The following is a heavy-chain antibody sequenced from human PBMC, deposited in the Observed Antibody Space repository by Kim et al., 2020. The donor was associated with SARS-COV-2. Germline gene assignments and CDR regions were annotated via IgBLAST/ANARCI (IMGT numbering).Heavy chain of an antibody. CDR2: IYYSGST. CDR1: GGSISSSSYY. D-gene: IGHD6-13*01. J-gene: IGHJ5*02. V-gene: IGHV4-39*07. CDR3: ARDSIIAAAKNNWFDP. Sequence: SETLSLTCTVSGGSISSSSYYWGWIRQPPGKGLEWIGSIYYSGSTYYNPSLKSRVTISVDTSKNQFSLKLSSVTAADTAVYYCARDSIIAAAKNNWFDP.